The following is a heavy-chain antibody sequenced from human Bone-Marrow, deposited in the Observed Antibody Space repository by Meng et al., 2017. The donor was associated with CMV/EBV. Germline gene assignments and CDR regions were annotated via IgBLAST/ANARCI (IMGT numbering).Heavy chain of an antibody. CDR3: ARVIELERRGEDWFDP. CDR1: GYTFTRYG. V-gene: IGHV1-18*01. Sequence: ASVKVSCKASGYTFTRYGISWVRQAPGQGLEWMGWISAYIGDTNYAQKLQGRVTMTTDPSTSTAYMELRGLRADDTAVYYCARVIELERRGEDWFDPWGKGTLVTVSS. D-gene: IGHD1-1*01. CDR2: ISAYIGDT. J-gene: IGHJ5*02.